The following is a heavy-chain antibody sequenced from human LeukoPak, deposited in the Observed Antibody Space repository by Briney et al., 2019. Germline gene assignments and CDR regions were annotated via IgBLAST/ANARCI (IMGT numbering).Heavy chain of an antibody. D-gene: IGHD3-22*01. CDR3: ARHYGSSRNWFDP. V-gene: IGHV1-69*04. CDR2: IIPILGIA. J-gene: IGHJ5*02. CDR1: GGTFSSYA. Sequence: SVKVSCKASGGTFSSYAISWVRQAPGQGLEWMGRIIPILGIANYAQKFQGRVTITADKSTSTAYMELSSLRSEDTAVYYCARHYGSSRNWFDPWGQGTLVTVSS.